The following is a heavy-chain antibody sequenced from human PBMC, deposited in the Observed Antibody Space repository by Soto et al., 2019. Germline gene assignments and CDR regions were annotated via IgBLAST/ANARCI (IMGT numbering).Heavy chain of an antibody. CDR2: IYHSGST. CDR1: SGSISSSNW. V-gene: IGHV4-4*02. D-gene: IGHD6-13*01. CDR3: ARQGIAAAGTFDY. Sequence: QVQLQESGPGLVKPSGTLSLTCAVSSGSISSSNWWSWVRQPPGKGLEWIGEIYHSGSTNYNPSLKSRVTISVDKSKNQFSLKLSSVTAADTVVYYSARQGIAAAGTFDYWGQGTLATVSS. J-gene: IGHJ4*02.